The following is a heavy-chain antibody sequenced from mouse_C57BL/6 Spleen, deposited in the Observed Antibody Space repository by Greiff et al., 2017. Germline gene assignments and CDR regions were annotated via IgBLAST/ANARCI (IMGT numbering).Heavy chain of an antibody. CDR2: IYPGDGDT. CDR1: GYAFSSSW. V-gene: IGHV1-82*01. CDR3: ARFEFITTVVATSYFDY. D-gene: IGHD1-1*01. Sequence: QVQLQQSGPELVKPGASVKISCKASGYAFSSSWMNWVKQRPGKGLEWIGRIYPGDGDTNYNGKFKGKATLTADKSSSTAYMQLSSLTSEDSAVYFCARFEFITTVVATSYFDYWGQGTTLTVSS. J-gene: IGHJ2*01.